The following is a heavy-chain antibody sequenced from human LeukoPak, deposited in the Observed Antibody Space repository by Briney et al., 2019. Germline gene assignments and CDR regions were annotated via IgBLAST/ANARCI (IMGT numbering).Heavy chain of an antibody. J-gene: IGHJ3*02. V-gene: IGHV3-30*18. Sequence: GGSLRLSCAASGFTFSSYGMHWVRQAPGKGLEWVAVKSYDGSNKYYADSVRGRFTISRDNSKNTLYLQMNSLRAEDTAVYYCAKPCRADAFDIWGQGTMVTVSS. CDR1: GFTFSSYG. D-gene: IGHD5/OR15-5a*01. CDR2: KSYDGSNK. CDR3: AKPCRADAFDI.